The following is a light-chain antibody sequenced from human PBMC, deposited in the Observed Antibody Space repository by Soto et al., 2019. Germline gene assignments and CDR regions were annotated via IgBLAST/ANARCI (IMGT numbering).Light chain of an antibody. Sequence: EIVLTQSPATLSLSPGERATLSCRASQSVVSNYFAWFQKHAGQAPRLLFYGISSRATGIPERFSGGGAATYISITISRLEHEDFAVYYCHQYSSVPRTFGQGTKLEIK. J-gene: IGKJ2*01. CDR3: HQYSSVPRT. CDR1: QSVVSNY. CDR2: GIS. V-gene: IGKV3-20*01.